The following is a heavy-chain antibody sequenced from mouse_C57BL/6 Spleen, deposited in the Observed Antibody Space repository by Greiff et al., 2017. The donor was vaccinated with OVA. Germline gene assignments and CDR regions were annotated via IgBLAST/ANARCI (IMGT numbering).Heavy chain of an antibody. CDR1: GYTFTDYN. D-gene: IGHD1-1*01. CDR2: INPNNGGT. CDR3: ARPTGTMDAMDY. V-gene: IGHV1-18*01. Sequence: VQLKESGPELVKPGASVKIPCKASGYTFTDYNMDWVKQSHGKSLEWIGDINPNNGGTIYNQKFKGKATLTVDKSSSTAYMELRSLTSEDTAVYYCARPTGTMDAMDYWGQGTSVTVSS. J-gene: IGHJ4*01.